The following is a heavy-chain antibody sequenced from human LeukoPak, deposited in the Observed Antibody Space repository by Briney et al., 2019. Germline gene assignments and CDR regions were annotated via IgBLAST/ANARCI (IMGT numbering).Heavy chain of an antibody. V-gene: IGHV4-59*01. CDR3: ARGPSGPYYFDY. CDR2: IYYSGSS. J-gene: IGHJ4*02. CDR1: GGSISGYH. Sequence: PSETLSLTCNVSGGSISGYHWSWIRQPPGKGLEWLGYIYYSGSSNYNPSLKSRVTMSADTSKNQFSLKLSSVTAADTAVYYCARGPSGPYYFDYWGQGTLVTVSS. D-gene: IGHD1-26*01.